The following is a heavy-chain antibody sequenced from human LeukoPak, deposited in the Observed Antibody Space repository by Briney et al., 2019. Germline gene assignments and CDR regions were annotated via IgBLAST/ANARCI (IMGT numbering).Heavy chain of an antibody. D-gene: IGHD2-15*01. Sequence: SETLSLTCTVSGGSISSGSYYWSWIRQPAGKGLEWIGRIYTSGSTNYNPSLKSRVTISVDTSKNQFSLKLSSVTAADTAVYYCARDCVGGSCFDYWGQGTLVTVSS. V-gene: IGHV4-61*02. J-gene: IGHJ4*02. CDR2: IYTSGST. CDR3: ARDCVGGSCFDY. CDR1: GGSISSGSYY.